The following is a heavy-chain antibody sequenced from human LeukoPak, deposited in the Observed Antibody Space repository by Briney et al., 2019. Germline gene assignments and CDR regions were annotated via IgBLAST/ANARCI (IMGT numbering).Heavy chain of an antibody. CDR2: INNRGNTI. V-gene: IGHV3-11*04. D-gene: IGHD3-9*01. J-gene: IGHJ3*01. CDR1: GFTFSDYY. Sequence: GGSLRLSCAASGFTFSDYYMTWIRQAPGKGLEWLSYINNRGNTIYYADSVKGRFTISRDNAKNSLYLHMNSLSVEGTAVYYCARDYGLNCYPTSCAGAFGFWGQGTMVTVSS. CDR3: ARDYGLNCYPTSCAGAFGF.